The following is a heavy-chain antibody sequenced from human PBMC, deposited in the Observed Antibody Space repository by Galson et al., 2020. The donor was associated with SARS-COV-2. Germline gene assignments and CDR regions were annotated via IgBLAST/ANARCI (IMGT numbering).Heavy chain of an antibody. CDR1: GGSISGGDYS. CDR2: IYYSGGI. CDR3: ARQKTVVNRQYQYGMDV. Sequence: SETLSLTCVVSGGSISGGDYSWSWIRQPPGGGLEWIGYIYYSGGIYYNPSLKGRVTMSVDTSKNQFSLKVGSVTAADTAVYYCARQKTVVNRQYQYGMDVWGQGTTVTVSS. D-gene: IGHD2-21*01. J-gene: IGHJ6*02. V-gene: IGHV4-30-4*07.